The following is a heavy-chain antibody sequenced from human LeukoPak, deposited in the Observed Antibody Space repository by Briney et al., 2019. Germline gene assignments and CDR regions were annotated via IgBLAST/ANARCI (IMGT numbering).Heavy chain of an antibody. Sequence: GGSLRLSCAASGITLSSYEMNWVRQAPGKGLEWVSYISSSGSTIYYADSVKGRFTISRDNAKNSLYLQMHSLRAEDMAVYYCAREGRWLQVEDAFDIWGQGTMVTVSS. D-gene: IGHD5-24*01. CDR3: AREGRWLQVEDAFDI. CDR1: GITLSSYE. CDR2: ISSSGSTI. J-gene: IGHJ3*02. V-gene: IGHV3-48*03.